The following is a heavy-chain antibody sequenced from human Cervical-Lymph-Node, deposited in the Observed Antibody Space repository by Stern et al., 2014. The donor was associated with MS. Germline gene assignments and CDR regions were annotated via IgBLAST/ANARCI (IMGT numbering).Heavy chain of an antibody. CDR2: IYPCDSDT. D-gene: IGHD4-17*01. CDR3: ARDYGDYAFDY. J-gene: IGHJ4*02. CDR1: GYSFTAHW. V-gene: IGHV5-51*01. Sequence: VQLVQSGAEVKKPGESLKISCKGSGYSFTAHWIAWVRQMPGKGLEWIGIIYPCDSDTRYSPSFQGQATISADKSISTAYLQWSSLKASDTAMYYCARDYGDYAFDYWGQGTLVTVSS.